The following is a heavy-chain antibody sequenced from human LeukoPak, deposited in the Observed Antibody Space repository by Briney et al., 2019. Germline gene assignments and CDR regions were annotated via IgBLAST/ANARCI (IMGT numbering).Heavy chain of an antibody. CDR3: ASEDAYCGGDCYPY. CDR2: VHNSGST. Sequence: SETLPRTCTVCGGSISSSSYYWGWIRQPPGKGLEWIGYVHNSGSTTYNPSLKSRVTISVDTSKNQFSLKLSSVTAADTAVYYCASEDAYCGGDCYPYWGQGTLVTVSS. D-gene: IGHD2-21*02. J-gene: IGHJ4*02. V-gene: IGHV4-61*05. CDR1: GGSISSSSYY.